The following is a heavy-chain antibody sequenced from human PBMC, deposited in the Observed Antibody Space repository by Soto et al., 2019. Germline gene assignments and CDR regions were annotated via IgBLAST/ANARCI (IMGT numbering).Heavy chain of an antibody. V-gene: IGHV3-23*01. CDR2: ISGGGGST. CDR1: GFNFNIFA. D-gene: IGHD3-22*01. Sequence: GGSLRLSCAASGFNFNIFAMNWVRQAPGKGLEWVSGISGGGGSTYYADSVKGRFTISRDNSKNTLYLQMNSLRAEDTAVYYYAKDPTSYDSSAQFASWGQGT. CDR3: AKDPTSYDSSAQFAS. J-gene: IGHJ4*02.